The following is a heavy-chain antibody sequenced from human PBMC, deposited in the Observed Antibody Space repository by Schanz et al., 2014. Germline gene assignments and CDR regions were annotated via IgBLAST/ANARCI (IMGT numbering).Heavy chain of an antibody. D-gene: IGHD4-17*01. J-gene: IGHJ4*02. Sequence: VQLVESGGGVVQFGRSLRLSCVASGFTFSSYGMHWVRQAPGKGLEWVANIKQDGSEKYYVDAVKGRFTISRDNAKNSMYLHMKSLRAEDTAVYYCARPRFDYGEVDYWGQGTLVTVSS. CDR1: GFTFSSYG. CDR3: ARPRFDYGEVDY. V-gene: IGHV3-7*01. CDR2: IKQDGSEK.